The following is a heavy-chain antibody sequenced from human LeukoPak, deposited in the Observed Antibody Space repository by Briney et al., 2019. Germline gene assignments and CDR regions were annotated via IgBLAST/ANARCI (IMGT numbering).Heavy chain of an antibody. D-gene: IGHD3-10*01. CDR2: ISGSGATT. CDR1: GFTFSSNI. V-gene: IGHV3-23*01. Sequence: PGGSLRLSCAASGFTFSSNIMSWVRQAPGKGLEWVSGISGSGATTYYAGSVKGRFTISRDNSKNTLYLQMNSLRAEDTALYYCAKVRGPWGQGTLVTVSS. CDR3: AKVRGP. J-gene: IGHJ5*02.